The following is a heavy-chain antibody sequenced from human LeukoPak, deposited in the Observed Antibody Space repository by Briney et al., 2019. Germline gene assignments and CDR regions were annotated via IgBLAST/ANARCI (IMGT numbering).Heavy chain of an antibody. D-gene: IGHD6-13*01. J-gene: IGHJ5*02. CDR3: AKARRISPAGTDWLDP. CDR1: GYSFTSYY. V-gene: IGHV1-2*02. Sequence: ASVKVSCKASGYSFTSYYIHWVRQAPGQGLEWMGWIHPNSGDTKYAQTFQGRVTLTRDTSVTTAYMELSSLRSDDTAVYYCAKARRISPAGTDWLDPWGQGTLVTVSS. CDR2: IHPNSGDT.